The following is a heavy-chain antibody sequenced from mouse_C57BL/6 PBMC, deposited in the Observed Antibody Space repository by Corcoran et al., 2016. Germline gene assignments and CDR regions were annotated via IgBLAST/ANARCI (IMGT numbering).Heavy chain of an antibody. CDR2: INTYSGVP. Sequence: QIQLVQSGPELKKPGETVKISCKASGYTFTTYGMSWVKQAPGKGLKWMGWINTYSGVPTYADDFKGLFAFSLKTSASTAYLQINNLKNEETATYFCARDGCRQLSPSWFAYWGQGTLVTVSA. V-gene: IGHV9-3*01. CDR3: ARDGCRQLSPSWFAY. CDR1: GYTFTTYG. D-gene: IGHD3-2*02. J-gene: IGHJ3*01.